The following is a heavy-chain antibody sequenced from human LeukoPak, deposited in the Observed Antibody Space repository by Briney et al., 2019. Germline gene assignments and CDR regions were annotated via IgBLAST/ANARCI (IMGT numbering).Heavy chain of an antibody. V-gene: IGHV4-4*07. CDR3: ARLTSSWYQDWYFDL. CDR2: IYTSGSP. D-gene: IGHD6-13*01. Sequence: PSETLSLTCTVSGGSITSYYWNWIRQPAGKGLEWIGRIYTSGSPNYNPSLKSRVTMSVGTSKNQFSLKLSSVTAADTAVYYCARLTSSWYQDWYFDLWGRGTLVTVSS. J-gene: IGHJ2*01. CDR1: GGSITSYY.